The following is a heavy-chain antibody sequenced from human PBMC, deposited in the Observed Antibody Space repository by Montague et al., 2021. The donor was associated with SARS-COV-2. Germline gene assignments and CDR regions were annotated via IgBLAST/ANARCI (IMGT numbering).Heavy chain of an antibody. CDR1: GFTFSNYW. J-gene: IGHJ5*01. Sequence: SLRLSCAASGFTFSNYWMCWVRQAPGEGPEWVANIHQAGNWIYYIDSVRGRFTISRDNARNSLYLQMSSLRDDDTAIYYCARDPGIPSAGTVGHFDSWGQGILVTVSS. V-gene: IGHV3-7*01. CDR3: ARDPGIPSAGTVGHFDS. D-gene: IGHD1-26*01. CDR2: IHQAGNWI.